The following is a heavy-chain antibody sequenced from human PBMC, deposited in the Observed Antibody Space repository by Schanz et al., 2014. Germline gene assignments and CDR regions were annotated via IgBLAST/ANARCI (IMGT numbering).Heavy chain of an antibody. V-gene: IGHV1-18*04. CDR3: TRGGYSYALSAFDI. CDR1: GYTFVSYS. J-gene: IGHJ3*02. Sequence: QVQLVQSGAEVKKPGASVKVSCKASGYTFVSYSMHWVRQAPGQGLEWMGWISPYNGDTNYALKLQGRVTMTTDTSTGTAYIELRSLRSDDTALYYCTRGGYSYALSAFDIWGQGTMVTVSS. CDR2: ISPYNGDT. D-gene: IGHD5-18*01.